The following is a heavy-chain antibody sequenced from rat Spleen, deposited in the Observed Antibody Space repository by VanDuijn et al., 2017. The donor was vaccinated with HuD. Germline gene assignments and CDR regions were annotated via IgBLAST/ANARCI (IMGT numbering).Heavy chain of an antibody. CDR1: GFSLTSFG. V-gene: IGHV2-16*01. J-gene: IGHJ3*01. CDR2: IWNGGTT. Sequence: QVHLKESGPGLVLPSQTLSLTCTVSGFSLTSFGVSWVRQPPGKGLEWIGAIWNGGTTDYNSTLKSRLSISRDTSKSQVLLKMNSLQTEDTAMYFCVRDSNGYLNHWFAYWGQGTLVTVSS. CDR3: VRDSNGYLNHWFAY. D-gene: IGHD2-7*01.